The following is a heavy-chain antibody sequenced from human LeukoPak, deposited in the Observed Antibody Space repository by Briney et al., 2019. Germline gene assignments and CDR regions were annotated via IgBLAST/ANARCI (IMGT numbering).Heavy chain of an antibody. CDR3: ARDRPTWPIDY. Sequence: PGGSLRLSCAASGFTFSSYSVSWVRQAPGKGLEWVSAISSSGGNTYYADSVKGRFTISRDNSKNTMYLQMNSLRAEDTAVYYCARDRPTWPIDYWGQGTLVTVSS. D-gene: IGHD5-12*01. J-gene: IGHJ4*02. CDR2: ISSSGGNT. CDR1: GFTFSSYS. V-gene: IGHV3-23*01.